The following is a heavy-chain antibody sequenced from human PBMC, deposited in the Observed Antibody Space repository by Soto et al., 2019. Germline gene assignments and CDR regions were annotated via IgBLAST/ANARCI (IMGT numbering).Heavy chain of an antibody. CDR3: ARAPAIAHWYFDR. Sequence: QLQLQESGSGLVKPSQTLSLTCAVSGGSISSGGAISSNSYSWNWIRQPPGKGLEWIGSIYESGNTYYSPSRKSRVSISVDRSKNQFSLNLSSVTAADTAVDYCARAPAIAHWYFDRWGRGTLATVSS. CDR2: IYESGNT. CDR1: GGSISSGGAISSNSYS. D-gene: IGHD2-21*02. J-gene: IGHJ2*01. V-gene: IGHV4-30-2*01.